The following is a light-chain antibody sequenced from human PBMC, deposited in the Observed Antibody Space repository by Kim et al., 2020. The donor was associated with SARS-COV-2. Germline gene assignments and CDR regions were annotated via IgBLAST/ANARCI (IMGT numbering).Light chain of an antibody. Sequence: QSVTISRTGTSSDVVGYNYVSWYQQHPGKAPKLMIYEVSKRPSGVPDRFSGSKSGNTASLTVSGLQAEDEADYYCSSYAGSNNLGVFGTGTKVTVL. CDR2: EVS. V-gene: IGLV2-8*01. CDR1: SSDVVGYNY. CDR3: SSYAGSNNLGV. J-gene: IGLJ1*01.